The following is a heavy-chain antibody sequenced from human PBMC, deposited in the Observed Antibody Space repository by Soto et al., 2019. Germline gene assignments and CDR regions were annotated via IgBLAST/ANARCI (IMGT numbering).Heavy chain of an antibody. CDR3: ARAMVTAKGDAFDI. CDR2: TIPIFGST. Sequence: ASVKVSCKASGGTFSSYAISWVRQAPGQGLEWMGETIPIFGSTSYAQKFQGRVTMTRDTSTSTVYMELSSLRSEDTAVYYCARAMVTAKGDAFDIWGQGTMVTVSS. CDR1: GGTFSSYA. J-gene: IGHJ3*02. V-gene: IGHV1-69*05. D-gene: IGHD2-21*02.